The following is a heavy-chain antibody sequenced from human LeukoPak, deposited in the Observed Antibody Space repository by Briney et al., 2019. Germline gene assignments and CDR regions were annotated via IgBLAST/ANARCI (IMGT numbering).Heavy chain of an antibody. CDR2: ISYDGSNK. CDR3: AKDTRYSGYETRPLGY. CDR1: GFTFSSYG. V-gene: IGHV3-30*18. J-gene: IGHJ4*02. D-gene: IGHD5-12*01. Sequence: GGSLRLSCAASGFTFSSYGMHWVRQAPGKGLEGVAVISYDGSNKYYADSVKGRFTISRDNSKNTLYLQMNSLRAEDTAVYYCAKDTRYSGYETRPLGYWGQGTLVTVSS.